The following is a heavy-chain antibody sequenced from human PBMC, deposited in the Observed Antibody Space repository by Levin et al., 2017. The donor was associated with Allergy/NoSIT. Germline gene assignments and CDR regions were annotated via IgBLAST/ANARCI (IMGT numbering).Heavy chain of an antibody. Sequence: NGSGPTLVKPTQTLTLTCTFSGFSLSTSGVGVGWIRQPPGKALEWLALIYWDDDKRYSPSLKSRLTITKDTSKNQVVLTMTNMDPVDTATYYCAHWFRELPTDNWFDPWGQGTLVTVSS. J-gene: IGHJ5*02. CDR1: GFSLSTSGVG. D-gene: IGHD3-10*01. V-gene: IGHV2-5*02. CDR2: IYWDDDK. CDR3: AHWFRELPTDNWFDP.